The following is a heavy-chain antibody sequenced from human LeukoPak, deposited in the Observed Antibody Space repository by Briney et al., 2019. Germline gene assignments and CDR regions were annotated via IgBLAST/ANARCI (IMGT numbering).Heavy chain of an antibody. CDR1: GGSISSYY. V-gene: IGHV4-59*01. Sequence: SETLSLTCTVSGGSISSYYWSWIRQPPGKGLEWIGCIYDSGKTNYNPSLKSRVTISVDTSKSQFSLKLSSVTAADTAVYYCARETGYCSGGSCYYFDYWGQGTLVTVSS. J-gene: IGHJ4*02. CDR3: ARETGYCSGGSCYYFDY. CDR2: IYDSGKT. D-gene: IGHD2-15*01.